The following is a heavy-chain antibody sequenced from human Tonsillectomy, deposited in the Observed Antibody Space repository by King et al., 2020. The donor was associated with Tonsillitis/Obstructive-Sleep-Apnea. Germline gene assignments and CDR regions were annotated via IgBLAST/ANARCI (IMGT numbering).Heavy chain of an antibody. D-gene: IGHD2-15*01. V-gene: IGHV3-30*01. CDR2: ILYDGTRK. Sequence: VQLVESGGGVVQPGRSLRLSCSASGFTFSSFSMHWVRQAPGKGLEWLAVILYDGTRKFYAASVKGRVTISRDNSKDTLFLDMHSLTPEDTAVYYCAGGICSGGSCFSPELDSWGQGTLVTVSS. J-gene: IGHJ4*02. CDR1: GFTFSSFS. CDR3: AGGICSGGSCFSPELDS.